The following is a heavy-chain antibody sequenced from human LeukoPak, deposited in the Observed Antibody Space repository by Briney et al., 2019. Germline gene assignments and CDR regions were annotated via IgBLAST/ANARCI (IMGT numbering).Heavy chain of an antibody. CDR1: GGSISSYY. V-gene: IGHV4-59*12. D-gene: IGHD5-24*01. CDR2: IYYSGST. Sequence: SSETLSLTCTVSGGSISSYYWSWIRQPPGKGLEWIGYIYYSGSTNYNPSLKSRVTISVDTSKNQFSLKLSSVTAADTAVYYCARGGDGYNYYFDYWGQGTLVTVSS. J-gene: IGHJ4*02. CDR3: ARGGDGYNYYFDY.